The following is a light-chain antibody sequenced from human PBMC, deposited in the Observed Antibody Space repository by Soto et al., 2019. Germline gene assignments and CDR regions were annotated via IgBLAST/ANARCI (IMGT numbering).Light chain of an antibody. CDR1: SSNIGNNF. CDR2: DNN. V-gene: IGLV1-51*01. CDR3: GTWDSSLSGV. Sequence: QSVLTQPPSVSAAPGQKVTISCSGSSSNIGNNFVTWYQQLPGTAPKLLIYDNNKRPSGIPDRFSGSKSGTSATLGITGLQTGDEADYYCGTWDSSLSGVFGTGTNVTVL. J-gene: IGLJ1*01.